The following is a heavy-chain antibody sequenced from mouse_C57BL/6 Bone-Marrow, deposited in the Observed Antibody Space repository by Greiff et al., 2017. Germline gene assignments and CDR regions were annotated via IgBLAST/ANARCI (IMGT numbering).Heavy chain of an antibody. D-gene: IGHD2-5*01. CDR3: ARTSYSNYWYFDD. V-gene: IGHV1-55*01. CDR1: GYTFTSYW. CDR2: IYPGSGST. J-gene: IGHJ1*03. Sequence: QVQLQQSGAELVKPGASVKMSCKASGYTFTSYWITWVKQRPGQGLAWIGDIYPGSGSTNYNEKFKSKATLTVDTSSSTAYMQLRSLTSEDSAVYYCARTSYSNYWYFDDWGTGTTVTVSS.